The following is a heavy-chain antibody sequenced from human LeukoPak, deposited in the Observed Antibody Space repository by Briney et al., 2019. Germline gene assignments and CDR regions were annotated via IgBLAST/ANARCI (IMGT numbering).Heavy chain of an antibody. CDR3: AREDIVVKNYYYYGMDV. Sequence: SVKVSCKASGGTFSSYAISWVRQAPGQGLEWMGGIIPILGTANYAQKFQGRVTITADKSTSTAYMELSSLRSEDTAVYYCAREDIVVKNYYYYGMDVWGKGTTVTVSS. CDR2: IIPILGTA. J-gene: IGHJ6*04. D-gene: IGHD2-15*01. CDR1: GGTFSSYA. V-gene: IGHV1-69*06.